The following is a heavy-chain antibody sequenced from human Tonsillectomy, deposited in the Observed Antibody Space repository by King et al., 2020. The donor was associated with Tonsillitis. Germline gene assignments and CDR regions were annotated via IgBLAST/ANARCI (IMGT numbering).Heavy chain of an antibody. Sequence: EVQLVESGGGLVKPGGSLRLSCAASGFTFDTYSMNWVRQAPGKGLEWVSSISFSSSYIYYADSVKDRFTISRDNAKSSLFLHMNSLRVEDTAIYFCARGEGGNGWHWTLDYWGLGTLVTVSS. D-gene: IGHD6-25*01. CDR3: ARGEGGNGWHWTLDY. J-gene: IGHJ4*02. V-gene: IGHV3-21*06. CDR1: GFTFDTYS. CDR2: ISFSSSYI.